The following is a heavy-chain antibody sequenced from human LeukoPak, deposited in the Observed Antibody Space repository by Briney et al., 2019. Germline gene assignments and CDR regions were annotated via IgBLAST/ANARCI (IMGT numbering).Heavy chain of an antibody. CDR1: GFIVSKNY. CDR3: ARGIDRSYAFDI. V-gene: IGHV3-53*04. Sequence: GGSPRLSCAASGFIVSKNYMTWVRQAPGKGLEWLSVLFGGGTIYYADSVKGRFVISRLNSENTLYLQMNSLRPEDTAVYYCARGIDRSYAFDIWGRGTMVTVSS. J-gene: IGHJ3*02. D-gene: IGHD3-10*01. CDR2: LFGGGTI.